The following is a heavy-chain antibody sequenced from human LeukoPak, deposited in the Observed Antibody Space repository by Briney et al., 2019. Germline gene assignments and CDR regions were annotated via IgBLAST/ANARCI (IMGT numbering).Heavy chain of an antibody. Sequence: SVKVSCKASGGTFSSYAISWVRQAPGQGLEWMGRITPIFGTANYAQKFQGRVTITTDESTSTAYMELSSLRSEDTAVYYCAKEGLRFLEWWGQGTLVTVSS. CDR2: ITPIFGTA. D-gene: IGHD3-3*01. CDR1: GGTFSSYA. V-gene: IGHV1-69*05. CDR3: AKEGLRFLEW. J-gene: IGHJ4*02.